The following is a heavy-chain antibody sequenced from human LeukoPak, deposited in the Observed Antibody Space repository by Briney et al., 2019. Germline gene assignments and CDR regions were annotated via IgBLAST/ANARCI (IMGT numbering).Heavy chain of an antibody. V-gene: IGHV3-53*01. D-gene: IGHD3-22*01. CDR1: GFTVSSNY. Sequence: GGSLRLSCAASGFTVSSNYMSWVRQAPGKGLEWVSVIYSGGSTYYADSVKGRFTISRDNSKNTLYLQMNSLRAEDTAVYYCARAKGPYYYDSSGYYFDYWGQGTLVTVSS. J-gene: IGHJ4*02. CDR3: ARAKGPYYYDSSGYYFDY. CDR2: IYSGGST.